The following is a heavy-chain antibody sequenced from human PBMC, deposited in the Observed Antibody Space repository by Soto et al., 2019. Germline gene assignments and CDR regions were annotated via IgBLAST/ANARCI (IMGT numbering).Heavy chain of an antibody. J-gene: IGHJ1*01. CDR2: ITHSGGST. V-gene: IGHV3-23*01. CDR3: AKEDNSWAQGYLQY. CDR1: RLTFSNYA. D-gene: IGHD6-13*01. Sequence: GGSLRLSCVISRLTFSNYAMSWVRLAPGKGLEWVSAITHSGGSTFYADSVKGRFTISRDNSKNTLYLQMNSLRAEDTAVYYCAKEDNSWAQGYLQYWGQGTLVTVSS.